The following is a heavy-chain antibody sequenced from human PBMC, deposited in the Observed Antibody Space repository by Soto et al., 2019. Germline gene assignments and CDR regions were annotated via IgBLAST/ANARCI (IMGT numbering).Heavy chain of an antibody. J-gene: IGHJ6*03. Sequence: SQTLSLTCAISGDSVSSNSAAWNWIRLSPSRGLEWLARTYYRSRWYNDYAVSVRSRITVNPDTSKNQFSLQLTSVTPDDTAVYYCAGTTSHQWYYMDVWGKGTTVTVS. CDR1: GDSVSSNSAA. D-gene: IGHD1-7*01. CDR3: AGTTSHQWYYMDV. V-gene: IGHV6-1*01. CDR2: TYYRSRWYN.